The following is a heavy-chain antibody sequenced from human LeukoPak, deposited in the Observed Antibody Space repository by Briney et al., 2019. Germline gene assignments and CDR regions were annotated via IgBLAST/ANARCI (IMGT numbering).Heavy chain of an antibody. J-gene: IGHJ6*03. V-gene: IGHV3-64*01. CDR2: ITGNGGST. Sequence: PGGSLRLSCAASGFTFSSYTMHWVRQAPGKGLEYVSAITGNGGSTYHAKSVTGRFSISRDNSKNTLYLQMGSLRGEDMGVYYCARGPAKYFYMDVWGRGTTVTISS. CDR3: ARGPAKYFYMDV. CDR1: GFTFSSYT.